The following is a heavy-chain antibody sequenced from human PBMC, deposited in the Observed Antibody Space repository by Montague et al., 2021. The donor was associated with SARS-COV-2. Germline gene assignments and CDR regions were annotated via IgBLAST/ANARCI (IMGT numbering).Heavy chain of an antibody. CDR1: GGSISSGGYY. CDR2: IYYSGST. J-gene: IGHJ4*02. Sequence: TLSLTCTVSGGSISSGGYYWSWIRQHPGKGLEWIGYIYYSGSTYYNPSLKSRVTISVDTSKNQFSLKLSSVTAADTAVYYCVRDGYTHVDYWGQGTLVTVSS. CDR3: VRDGYTHVDY. V-gene: IGHV4-31*03. D-gene: IGHD5-24*01.